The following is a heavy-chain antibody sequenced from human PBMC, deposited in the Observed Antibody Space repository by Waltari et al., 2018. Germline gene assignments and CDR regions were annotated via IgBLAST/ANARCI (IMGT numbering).Heavy chain of an antibody. J-gene: IGHJ4*02. CDR1: GYTFTSYG. Sequence: QVQLMQSGAEVTKPGASVKVSCKASGYTFTSYGISWVRQAPVQGLEWRGRISNYNGNTYYAQKCKGRVTMTTDKATSIVYMELRSLRSDDTAVYYCARDFWRAAASTRIPGNYWGQGTLVTVSS. D-gene: IGHD6-13*01. V-gene: IGHV1-18*01. CDR2: ISNYNGNT. CDR3: ARDFWRAAASTRIPGNY.